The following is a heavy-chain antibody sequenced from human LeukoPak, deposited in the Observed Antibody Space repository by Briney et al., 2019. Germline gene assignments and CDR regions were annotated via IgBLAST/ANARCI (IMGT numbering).Heavy chain of an antibody. Sequence: LSGGSLRLSCAASGFTFSSYAINWVRQAPGKGLEWVSVISGSGGSTYYADPVKGRFTISRDYSKNTLYLQMNSLTAEDTAVYYCAKVGPLIGTTFRGCDYWGQGTLVTVSS. J-gene: IGHJ4*02. CDR1: GFTFSSYA. CDR3: AKVGPLIGTTFRGCDY. CDR2: ISGSGGST. D-gene: IGHD1-20*01. V-gene: IGHV3-23*01.